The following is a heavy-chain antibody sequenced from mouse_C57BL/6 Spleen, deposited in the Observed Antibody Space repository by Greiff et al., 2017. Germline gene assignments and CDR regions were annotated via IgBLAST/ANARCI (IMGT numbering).Heavy chain of an antibody. Sequence: EVQLVESGGDLVKPGGSLKLSCAASGFTFSSYGMSWVRQTPDKRLEWVATISSGGSYTYYPDSVKGRFTISRDNAKNTLYLQMSSLKSEDTAMYYCARNGITTDAMDYWGQGTSVTVSS. CDR2: ISSGGSYT. J-gene: IGHJ4*01. CDR3: ARNGITTDAMDY. V-gene: IGHV5-6*01. D-gene: IGHD1-1*01. CDR1: GFTFSSYG.